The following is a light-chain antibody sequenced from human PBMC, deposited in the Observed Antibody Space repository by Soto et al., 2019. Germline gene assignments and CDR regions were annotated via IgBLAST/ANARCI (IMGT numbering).Light chain of an antibody. CDR3: QRYDSLRT. CDR2: DAS. CDR1: QSIGSH. J-gene: IGKJ1*01. V-gene: IGKV3-20*01. Sequence: EIVLTQSPGTLSLSPGERATLSCRARQSIGSHLAWYQQQPGQAPRLLIHDASNRATGIPDRFSGSGSGTDFTLTITRLEPEDFAMYYCQRYDSLRTFGQGTKVDI.